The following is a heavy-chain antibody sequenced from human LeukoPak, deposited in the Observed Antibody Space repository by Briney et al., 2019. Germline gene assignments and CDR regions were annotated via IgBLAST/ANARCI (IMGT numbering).Heavy chain of an antibody. D-gene: IGHD5-18*01. J-gene: IGHJ2*01. V-gene: IGHV4-59*01. CDR2: IYYGGST. CDR1: GGSISSYY. CDR3: ATIRDTALRYWYFDL. Sequence: PSETLSLTCTVSGGSISSYYWSWIRQPPGKGLEWIGYIYYGGSTSYNPSLKSRVSISVDTSKNQFSLKLSSVTAADTAVYYCATIRDTALRYWYFDLWGRGTLVTVSS.